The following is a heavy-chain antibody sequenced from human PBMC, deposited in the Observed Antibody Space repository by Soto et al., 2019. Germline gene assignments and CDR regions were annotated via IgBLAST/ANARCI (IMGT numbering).Heavy chain of an antibody. CDR1: GDSISSNNYH. CDR3: ARHRGPTGPNY. J-gene: IGHJ4*02. D-gene: IGHD3-10*01. Sequence: QLQLQESGPGLVKPSETLSLTCTVSGDSISSNNYHWGWIRQPPGKGLEWIGSMYHSGNTYHNPSLKSRVTISVDTSKHQFSLNLRSVTAADTAVYYCARHRGPTGPNYWGQGTLVTVSS. CDR2: MYHSGNT. V-gene: IGHV4-39*01.